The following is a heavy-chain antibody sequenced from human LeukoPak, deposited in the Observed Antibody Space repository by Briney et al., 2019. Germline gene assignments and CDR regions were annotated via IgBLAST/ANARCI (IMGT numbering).Heavy chain of an antibody. D-gene: IGHD3-22*01. V-gene: IGHV3-48*03. Sequence: PGGSLRLSWAASGFTFSSYEMNWVRQAPGKGLEWVSYISSSGSSIYYVDSVKGRFAISRDNAKNSLYLQMDSLRAEDTAVYYCARNNYYYESSGYFRHDVWGQGTLVTVSS. J-gene: IGHJ4*02. CDR2: ISSSGSSI. CDR1: GFTFSSYE. CDR3: ARNNYYYESSGYFRHDV.